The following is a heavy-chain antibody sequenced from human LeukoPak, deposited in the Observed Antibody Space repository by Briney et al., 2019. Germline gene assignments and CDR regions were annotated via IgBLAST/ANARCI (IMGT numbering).Heavy chain of an antibody. D-gene: IGHD4-11*01. CDR2: ISGSGGST. Sequence: GRSLRISRGDSGLTGSSVALGGVRQATGKRLEWVSAISGSGGSTYYADSVKGRFTISRDNSKNTLYLQMNSLRAEDTAVYYCAKVAMTTVNLGFDYWGQGTLATVSS. CDR3: AKVAMTTVNLGFDY. J-gene: IGHJ4*02. CDR1: GLTGSSVA. V-gene: IGHV3-23*01.